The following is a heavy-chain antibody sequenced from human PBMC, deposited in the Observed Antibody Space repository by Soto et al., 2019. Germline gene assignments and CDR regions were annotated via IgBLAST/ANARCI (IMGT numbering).Heavy chain of an antibody. CDR2: IYHSGST. D-gene: IGHD3-16*02. Sequence: PSETLSLTCAVYGGSFSGYYWSWIRQPPGKGLEWIGYIYHSGSTYYNPSLKSRVTISVDRSKNQFSLKLSSVTAADTAEYYCARVVHDYVWGSYRVPCYFDYWGQGTLVTVSS. CDR1: GGSFSGYY. J-gene: IGHJ4*02. CDR3: ARVVHDYVWGSYRVPCYFDY. V-gene: IGHV4-34*01.